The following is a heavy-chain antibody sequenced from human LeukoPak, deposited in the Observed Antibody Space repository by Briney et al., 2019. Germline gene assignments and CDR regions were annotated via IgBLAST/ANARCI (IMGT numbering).Heavy chain of an antibody. CDR2: ISSSSSTI. CDR1: GFTFSSYS. D-gene: IGHD4-17*01. V-gene: IGHV3-48*02. Sequence: GGSLRLSCAASGFTFSSYSMNWVRQAPGKGLEWVSYISSSSSTIYYADSVKGRFTISRDNAKNSLYLQMNSLRDEGTAVYYCARARNDYGDPGDYWGQGTLVTVSS. CDR3: ARARNDYGDPGDY. J-gene: IGHJ4*02.